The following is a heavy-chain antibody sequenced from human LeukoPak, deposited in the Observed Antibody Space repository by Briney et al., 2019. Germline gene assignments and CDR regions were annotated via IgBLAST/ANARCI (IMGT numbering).Heavy chain of an antibody. CDR2: INSDGSST. J-gene: IGHJ6*02. V-gene: IGHV3-74*01. D-gene: IGHD6-19*01. CDR1: GFTFSSYW. Sequence: GGSLRLYCAASGFTFSSYWMHWVRQATGKGLVWVSRINSDGSSTSYADPVKGRFTISRDNAKNTLYLQMNSLRAEDTAVYYCARGAPPYSSGWYFFYYYYGMDVWGQGTTVTVSS. CDR3: ARGAPPYSSGWYFFYYYYGMDV.